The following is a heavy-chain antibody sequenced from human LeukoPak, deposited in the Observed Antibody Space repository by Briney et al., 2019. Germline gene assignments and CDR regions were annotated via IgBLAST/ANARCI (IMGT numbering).Heavy chain of an antibody. CDR2: ISGYNGVT. CDR1: GYTFTSYG. V-gene: IGHV1-18*01. CDR3: ARDFSNFGDF. J-gene: IGHJ4*02. D-gene: IGHD3-3*01. Sequence: ASVKVSCKTSGYTFTSYGVSWVRQAPGQGLAWMGWISGYNGVTRYPQTFQHRITMTTDTSASTVYMELKNLTSDDTAVYFCARDFSNFGDFWGQGTLITVSA.